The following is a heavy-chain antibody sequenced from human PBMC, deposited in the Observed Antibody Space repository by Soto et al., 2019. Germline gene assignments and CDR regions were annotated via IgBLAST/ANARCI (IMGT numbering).Heavy chain of an antibody. CDR2: INPNSGGT. CDR3: ARDGTRDVLRFLEWFEGFDP. Sequence: ASVKVSCKASGYTFTGYYMHRVRQAPGQGLEWMGWINPNSGGTNYAQKFQGWVTMTRDTSISTAYMELRSLRSDDTAVYYCARDGTRDVLRFLEWFEGFDPWGQGTLVTVSS. V-gene: IGHV1-2*04. J-gene: IGHJ5*02. CDR1: GYTFTGYY. D-gene: IGHD3-3*01.